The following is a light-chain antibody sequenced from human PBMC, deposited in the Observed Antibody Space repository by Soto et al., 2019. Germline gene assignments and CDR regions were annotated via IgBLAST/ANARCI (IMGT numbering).Light chain of an antibody. CDR3: ATWDDSLNGFYV. J-gene: IGLJ1*01. CDR2: RNN. CDR1: DSNIGSNS. Sequence: QSVLTQPPSASGTAGQVVTISCSGGDSNIGSNSVYWYQHLPRMAPKLLIYRNNQRPSGVPDRFSGSKSGTSASLAISGLRSDDEADYFFATWDDSLNGFYVFGTGTKVTVL. V-gene: IGLV1-47*01.